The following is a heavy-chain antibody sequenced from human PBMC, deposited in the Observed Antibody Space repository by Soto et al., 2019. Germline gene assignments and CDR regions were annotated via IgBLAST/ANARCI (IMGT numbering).Heavy chain of an antibody. CDR2: ISGSGGST. CDR1: GFTFSSYA. J-gene: IGHJ4*02. D-gene: IGHD3-22*01. V-gene: IGHV3-23*01. CDR3: AKSPLYYYDSSGYYYFDY. Sequence: GGSLRLSCAASGFTFSSYAMSWVRQAPGKGLEWVSAISGSGGSTYYADSVKGRFTISRDNSKNTLYLQMNSLRAEDTAVYYCAKSPLYYYDSSGYYYFDYWGQGTLVTVSS.